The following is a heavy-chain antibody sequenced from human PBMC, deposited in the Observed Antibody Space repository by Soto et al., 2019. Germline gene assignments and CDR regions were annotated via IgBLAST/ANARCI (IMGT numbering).Heavy chain of an antibody. D-gene: IGHD2-2*02. J-gene: IGHJ4*02. CDR3: ASHYCSSTSCHRKYYFDY. V-gene: IGHV4-34*01. CDR1: GGSFSGYY. Sequence: QVQLQQWGAGLLKPSETLSLTCAVYGGSFSGYYWSWIRQPPGKGLEWIGEINHSGSTNYNPSLKRRVTISVDTSKNQFSLKLSSVTAADTAVYYCASHYCSSTSCHRKYYFDYWGQGTLVTVSS. CDR2: INHSGST.